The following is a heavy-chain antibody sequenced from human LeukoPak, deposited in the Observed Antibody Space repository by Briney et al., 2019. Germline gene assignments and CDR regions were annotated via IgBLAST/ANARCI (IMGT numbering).Heavy chain of an antibody. J-gene: IGHJ6*03. Sequence: SETLSLTCTVSGGSISSYYWSWIRQPPGKGLEWIGYIYYSGSTNYNPSLKSRVTISVDTSKNQFSLKLSSVTAADTAVYYCARVYKLFKPEYYYYYMDVWGKGPTVTVSS. CDR3: ARVYKLFKPEYYYYYMDV. D-gene: IGHD2-2*01. V-gene: IGHV4-59*01. CDR2: IYYSGST. CDR1: GGSISSYY.